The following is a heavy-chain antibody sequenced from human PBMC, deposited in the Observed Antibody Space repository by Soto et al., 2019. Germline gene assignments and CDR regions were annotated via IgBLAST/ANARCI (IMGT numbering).Heavy chain of an antibody. Sequence: SETLSLTCTVSGDSVTSVSDYWSWIRQPPGKGLEWIGYVFYTGRANYNASLKSRVSISLDTSNYQFSLKLSSVTAADTAVYYCARDGDGRMTTNPYYYNGIDVWGPGTTVTVSS. CDR3: ARDGDGRMTTNPYYYNGIDV. D-gene: IGHD4-4*01. V-gene: IGHV4-61*01. CDR2: VFYTGRA. CDR1: GDSVTSVSDY. J-gene: IGHJ6*02.